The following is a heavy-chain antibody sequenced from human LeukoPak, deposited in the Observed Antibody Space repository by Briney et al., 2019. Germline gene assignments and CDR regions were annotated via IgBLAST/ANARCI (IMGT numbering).Heavy chain of an antibody. V-gene: IGHV3-30*03. D-gene: IGHD1-26*01. Sequence: GGSLRLSCAASGFSSRSNGIHWVRQAPGKGLEWVAVISYDGSNKYYADSVKGRFTISRDNSKNTLYLQMNSLRAEDTAVYYCAGHGSYFAYWGQGTLVTVSS. CDR1: GFSSRSNG. CDR3: AGHGSYFAY. J-gene: IGHJ4*02. CDR2: ISYDGSNK.